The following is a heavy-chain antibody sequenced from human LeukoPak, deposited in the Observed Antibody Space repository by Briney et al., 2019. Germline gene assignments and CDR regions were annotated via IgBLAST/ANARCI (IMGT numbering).Heavy chain of an antibody. J-gene: IGHJ3*02. V-gene: IGHV4-39*01. D-gene: IGHD3-10*01. CDR1: GGSINSSSYY. CDR2: IYYSGST. CDR3: ARRFAPSRNDAFDI. Sequence: PSETLSLTCTVSGGSINSSSYYWGRIPQPPGKGLEWIGTIYYSGSTYYNPSLKSRVTISVDTSKSQFSLKLSSVTASDTAVYYCARRFAPSRNDAFDIWGQGTMVTVSS.